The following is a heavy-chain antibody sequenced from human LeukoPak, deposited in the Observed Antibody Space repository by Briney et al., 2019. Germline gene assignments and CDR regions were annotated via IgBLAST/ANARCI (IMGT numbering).Heavy chain of an antibody. CDR3: ARMRIAVAGTGPPYYYYYGMDV. J-gene: IGHJ6*02. V-gene: IGHV6-1*01. Sequence: SQPLSLPCALCGDSVYNNSAPWHWISQSPSRVLEWHGRTYYRSQRYNDYAVSVKSRITLNPDTSKNQFSLQRNSVTPEDTAVYYCARMRIAVAGTGPPYYYYYGMDVWGQGTTVTDSS. CDR1: GDSVYNNSAP. CDR2: TYYRSQRYN. D-gene: IGHD6-19*01.